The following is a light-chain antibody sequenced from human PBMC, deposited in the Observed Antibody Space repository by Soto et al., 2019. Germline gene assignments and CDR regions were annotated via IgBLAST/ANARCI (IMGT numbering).Light chain of an antibody. CDR3: HHHHSYSEA. CDR2: KAS. CDR1: QTISSW. J-gene: IGKJ1*01. V-gene: IGKV1-5*03. Sequence: VGGRVIITRRASQTISSWLAWYQQKPGKAPKLLIYKASTLKSGVPSRFSVRAYGRIFTITVVCALLDDFSTDFCHHHHSYSEAFRQGTKVDIK.